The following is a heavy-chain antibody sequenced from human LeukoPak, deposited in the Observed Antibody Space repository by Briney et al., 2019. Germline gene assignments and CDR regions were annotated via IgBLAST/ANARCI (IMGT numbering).Heavy chain of an antibody. V-gene: IGHV3-7*05. CDR3: ARGYYYDSSGYYLY. CDR1: GFTFSNYW. Sequence: GGSLRLSCAASGFTFSNYWMNWVRQAPGKGLEWVANIKQDGSEKYYVDSVKGRFIISRDNAKNSLYLQMNSLRAEDTAVYYCARGYYYDSSGYYLYWGQGTLVTVSS. D-gene: IGHD3-22*01. J-gene: IGHJ4*02. CDR2: IKQDGSEK.